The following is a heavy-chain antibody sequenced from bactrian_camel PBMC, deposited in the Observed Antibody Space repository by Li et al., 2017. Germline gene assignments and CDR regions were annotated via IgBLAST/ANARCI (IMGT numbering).Heavy chain of an antibody. D-gene: IGHD3*01. Sequence: HVQLVESGGGSVQAGGSLRLSCAVSGNTYSRKCMGWFRQATGKEREGVARIYTGSGNTYYADSVKGRFTISQDNAKNTVYLQMNSLKPEDTAMYYCAARGQGLCVFSTRLAMIAGARGPRSPSP. J-gene: IGHJ4*01. CDR3: AARGQGLCVFSTRLAMIA. CDR2: IYTGSGNT. CDR1: GNTYSRKC. V-gene: IGHV3S54*01.